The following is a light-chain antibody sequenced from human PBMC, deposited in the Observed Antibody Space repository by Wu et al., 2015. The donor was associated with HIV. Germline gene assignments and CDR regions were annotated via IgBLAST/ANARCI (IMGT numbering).Light chain of an antibody. J-gene: IGKJ4*01. V-gene: IGKV1-27*01. Sequence: DIQMTQSPSSLSASLGDRVTITCRASYDIKNFLAWYQHKAGQVPRLLIFSASTVVPGVPSRFSGGGSGTHFTLVIDNLQSEDVATYYCQNHDAVSRTFGRGTSVAI. CDR1: YDIKNF. CDR3: QNHDAVSRT. CDR2: SAS.